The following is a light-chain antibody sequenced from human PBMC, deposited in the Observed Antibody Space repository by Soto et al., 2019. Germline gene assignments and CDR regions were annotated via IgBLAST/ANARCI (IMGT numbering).Light chain of an antibody. J-gene: IGLJ1*01. Sequence: QSALTQPAFVSGSPGQSITISCTGTNSDVGGYNFVSWYQQHPGKVPKLMIYDVTNRPSGVSNRFSGSKSGNTASLTISGLQAEDEADYYCSSYTSSSTLVFGTGTKVTVL. CDR3: SSYTSSSTLV. CDR1: NSDVGGYNF. V-gene: IGLV2-14*01. CDR2: DVT.